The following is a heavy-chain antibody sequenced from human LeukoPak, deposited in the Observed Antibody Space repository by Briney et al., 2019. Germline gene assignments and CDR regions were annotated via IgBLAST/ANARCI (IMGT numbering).Heavy chain of an antibody. V-gene: IGHV4-59*01. CDR3: ARDQKLLWFGELFPFDY. J-gene: IGHJ4*02. CDR1: GGSISSYY. Sequence: PSETLSLTCTVSGGSISSYYWSWIRQPPGKGLEWIGYIYYSGSTNYNPSLKSRVTISVDTSKNQFSLKLSSVTAADTAVYYCARDQKLLWFGELFPFDYWGQGTLVTVSS. D-gene: IGHD3-10*01. CDR2: IYYSGST.